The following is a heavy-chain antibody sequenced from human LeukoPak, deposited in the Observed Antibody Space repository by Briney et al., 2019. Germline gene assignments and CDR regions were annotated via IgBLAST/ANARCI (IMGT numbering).Heavy chain of an antibody. CDR2: ISGDGGST. J-gene: IGHJ6*02. D-gene: IGHD6-13*01. CDR1: GFTFDDYV. CDR3: AKTDSSSPNLYYYYGMDV. Sequence: GGSLRLSCAASGFTFDDYVMHWVRQAPGKGLEWVSLISGDGGSTYYADSVKGRFTISRDNSKNSLYLQMNSLRTEDTALYYCAKTDSSSPNLYYYYGMDVWGQGTTVTVSS. V-gene: IGHV3-43*02.